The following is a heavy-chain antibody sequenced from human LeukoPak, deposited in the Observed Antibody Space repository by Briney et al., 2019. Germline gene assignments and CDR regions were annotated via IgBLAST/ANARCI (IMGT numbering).Heavy chain of an antibody. J-gene: IGHJ6*02. D-gene: IGHD4-17*01. CDR3: ARPSTGDYYYYGMDA. V-gene: IGHV1-69*04. CDR2: IIPILGIA. Sequence: SVKVSCKASGGTFSSYAISWVRQAPGQGLEWMGRIIPILGIANYAQKFQGRVTITADKSTSTAYMELSSLRSEDTAVYYCARPSTGDYYYYGMDAWGQGTTVTVSS. CDR1: GGTFSSYA.